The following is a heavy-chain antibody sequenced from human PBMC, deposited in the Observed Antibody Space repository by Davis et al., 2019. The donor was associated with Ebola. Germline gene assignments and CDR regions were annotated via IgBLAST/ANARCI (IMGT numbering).Heavy chain of an antibody. CDR1: GFTFSSYA. Sequence: PGGSLRLSCAASGFTFSSYAMSWVRQAPGKGLEWVSAIGGSGGNTYYTDSVKGRFTISRDSSKNTLYLQMNNLRADDTAVYYCTKDVRGFNRPVDCWGQGTLVTFSS. D-gene: IGHD6-25*01. CDR2: IGGSGGNT. CDR3: TKDVRGFNRPVDC. V-gene: IGHV3-23*01. J-gene: IGHJ4*02.